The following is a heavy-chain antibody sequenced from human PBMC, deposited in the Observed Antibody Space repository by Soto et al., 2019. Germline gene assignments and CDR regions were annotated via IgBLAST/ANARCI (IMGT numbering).Heavy chain of an antibody. D-gene: IGHD1-26*01. CDR3: ARDGSGSYWGSSNWFDP. CDR1: GGSISSGGYY. CDR2: IYYSGST. J-gene: IGHJ5*02. V-gene: IGHV4-31*03. Sequence: QVQLQESGPGLVKPSQTLSLTCTVSGGSISSGGYYWSWIRQHPGKGLEWIGYIYYSGSTYYNPSLTSRVTISVDTSKNQFSLKLSSVTAADTAVYYCARDGSGSYWGSSNWFDPWGQGTLVTVSS.